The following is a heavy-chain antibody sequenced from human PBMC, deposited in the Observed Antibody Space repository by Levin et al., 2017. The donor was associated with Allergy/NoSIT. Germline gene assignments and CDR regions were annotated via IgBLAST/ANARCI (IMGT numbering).Heavy chain of an antibody. Sequence: GGSLRLSCAASGFTFSSYSMNWVRQAPGKGLEWVSSISSSSSYIYYADSVKGRFTISRDNAKNSLYLQMNSLRAEDTAVYYCASSTSKIAAAAGFDPWGQGTLVTVSS. V-gene: IGHV3-21*01. CDR3: ASSTSKIAAAAGFDP. J-gene: IGHJ5*02. CDR2: ISSSSSYI. CDR1: GFTFSSYS. D-gene: IGHD6-13*01.